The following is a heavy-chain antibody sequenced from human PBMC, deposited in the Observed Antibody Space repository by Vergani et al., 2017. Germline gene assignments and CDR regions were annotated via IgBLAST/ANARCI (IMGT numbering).Heavy chain of an antibody. V-gene: IGHV1-18*01. J-gene: IGHJ4*02. CDR2: ISAYNGNT. CDR1: GYTFTSYG. CDR3: ARFAYCGGDCYASGDY. D-gene: IGHD2-21*02. Sequence: QVQLVQSGAEVKKPGASVKVSCKASGYTFTSYGISWVRQAPGQGLEWMGWISAYNGNTKYAQKLKGRVTMTTDTSTSTAYMELRSLRSDDTAVYYCARFAYCGGDCYASGDYWGQGTLVTVSS.